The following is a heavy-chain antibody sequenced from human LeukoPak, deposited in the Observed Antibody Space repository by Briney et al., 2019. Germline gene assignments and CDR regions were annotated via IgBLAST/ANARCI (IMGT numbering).Heavy chain of an antibody. Sequence: GGSLRLSCAASGFTFSYYGMHWVRQAPGKGLEWVAFIRYDGNDKFYADSVKGRFTISRDNAKNTLYLQMNSLRAEDTGVYYCAVIVGATPFDYWGQGTLVTVSS. CDR2: IRYDGNDK. J-gene: IGHJ4*02. D-gene: IGHD1-26*01. V-gene: IGHV3-30*02. CDR1: GFTFSYYG. CDR3: AVIVGATPFDY.